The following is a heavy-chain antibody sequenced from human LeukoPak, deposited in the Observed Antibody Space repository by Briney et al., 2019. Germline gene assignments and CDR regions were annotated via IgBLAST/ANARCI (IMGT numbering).Heavy chain of an antibody. V-gene: IGHV1-69*04. CDR1: GGTFSNHT. CDR2: IIPVVGIV. D-gene: IGHD2-2*01. CDR3: AREPYQVLPDYDYGMDV. Sequence: ASVKVSCKASGGTFSNHTFTWVRQAPGQGLEWMGRIIPVVGIVNYAQKFRGRVTITADKSTSTAYMELSGLRSEDTAVYFCAREPYQVLPDYDYGMDVWGLGTTVTVSS. J-gene: IGHJ6*02.